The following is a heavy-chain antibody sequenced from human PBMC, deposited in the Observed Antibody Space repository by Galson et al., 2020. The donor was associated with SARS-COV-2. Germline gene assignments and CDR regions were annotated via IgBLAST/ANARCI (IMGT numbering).Heavy chain of an antibody. CDR3: VRPQAAYCSSFSCIFYFAS. CDR2: VSRSGRT. V-gene: IGHV4-30-2*06. J-gene: IGHJ4*02. Sequence: ASETLSLTCTVSGGSVSDDGDAWSWVRQSPGTGLEWIGYVSRSGRTPYNPSPKTRVSMSLDRSENQFSLELTSVTAADTAMYYCVRPQAAYCSSFSCIFYFASWGQGSLVTVSS. CDR1: GGSVSDDGDA. D-gene: IGHD2-2*01.